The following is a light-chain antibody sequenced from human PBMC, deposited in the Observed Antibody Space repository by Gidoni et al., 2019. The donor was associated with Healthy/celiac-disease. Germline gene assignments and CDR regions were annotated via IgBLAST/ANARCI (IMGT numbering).Light chain of an antibody. CDR2: AAS. CDR1: QRISSY. J-gene: IGKJ4*01. CDR3: QQSYSIPLT. Sequence: DIQMTQSPSSVSASVGDRVTITCRASQRISSYLNWYQQKPGKAPKLLIYAASSLQSGVPSRFSGSGSGTDFTLTISSLQPEDFATYYCQQSYSIPLTFGGGTKVEIK. V-gene: IGKV1-39*01.